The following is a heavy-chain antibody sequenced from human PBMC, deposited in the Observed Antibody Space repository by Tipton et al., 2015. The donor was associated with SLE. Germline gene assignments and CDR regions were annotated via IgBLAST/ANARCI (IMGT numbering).Heavy chain of an antibody. V-gene: IGHV3-15*01. CDR2: IKSRTAGGTT. Sequence: YLRLSCAASGFSFSNAWMSWVRKAPGKGLEWVGRIKSRTAGGTTDYAAPVKGRFTISRDDSKNTLSLQMNSLKTEDTAVYYCATDAWELVSFDYWGQGTLVTVSS. D-gene: IGHD1-26*01. CDR3: ATDAWELVSFDY. J-gene: IGHJ4*02. CDR1: GFSFSNAW.